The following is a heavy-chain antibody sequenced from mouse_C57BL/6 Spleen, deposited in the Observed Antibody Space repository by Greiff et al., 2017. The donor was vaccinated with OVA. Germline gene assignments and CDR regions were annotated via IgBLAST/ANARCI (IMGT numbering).Heavy chain of an antibody. CDR2: INYDGSST. CDR3: ARVTGKYWYFDV. CDR1: GFTFSDYY. D-gene: IGHD4-1*01. V-gene: IGHV5-16*01. Sequence: EVKLVESEGGLVQPGSSMKLSCTASGFTFSDYYMAWVRQVPEKGLEWVANINYDGSSTYYLDSLKSRFIISRDNAKNILYLQMSSLKSEDTATYYCARVTGKYWYFDVWGTGTTVTVSS. J-gene: IGHJ1*03.